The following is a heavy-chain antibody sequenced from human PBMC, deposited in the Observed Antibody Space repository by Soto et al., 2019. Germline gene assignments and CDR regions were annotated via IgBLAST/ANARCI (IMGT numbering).Heavy chain of an antibody. Sequence: QVQLQQWGAGLLKPSETLSLTCAVYGGSFSGYYWSWIRQPPGKGLEWIGEINHSGSTNYNPSLQSRVTISVDTSKNQFSLKLSSVTAADTAVYYCARGKYFLYYYYYMDVWGKGTTVTVSS. CDR2: INHSGST. J-gene: IGHJ6*03. D-gene: IGHD3-10*01. CDR3: ARGKYFLYYYYYMDV. V-gene: IGHV4-34*01. CDR1: GGSFSGYY.